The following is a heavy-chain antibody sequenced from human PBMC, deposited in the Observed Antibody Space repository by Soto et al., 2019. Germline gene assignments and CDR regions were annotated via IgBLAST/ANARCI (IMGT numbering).Heavy chain of an antibody. CDR1: GGTFSSYA. D-gene: IGHD3-22*01. V-gene: IGHV1-69*13. Sequence: SVKVSCKASGGTFSSYAISWVRQAPGQGLEWMGGIIPIFGTANYAQKFQGRVTITADESTSTAYMELSSLRSEDTAVYYCASTAGSGYYYDLDYWGQGTLVTVSS. J-gene: IGHJ4*02. CDR2: IIPIFGTA. CDR3: ASTAGSGYYYDLDY.